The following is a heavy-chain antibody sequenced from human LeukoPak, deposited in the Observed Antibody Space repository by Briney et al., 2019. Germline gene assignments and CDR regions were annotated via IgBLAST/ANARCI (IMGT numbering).Heavy chain of an antibody. Sequence: PSETLSLTCTVSGYSISSGYYWGWIRQPPGKGLEWIGSIYHSGSTYYNPSLKSRVTISVDTSKNQFPQKLSSVTAADTAVYYCARVVGSSWYYFDYWGQGTLVTVSS. V-gene: IGHV4-38-2*02. J-gene: IGHJ4*02. CDR1: GYSISSGYY. D-gene: IGHD6-13*01. CDR2: IYHSGST. CDR3: ARVVGSSWYYFDY.